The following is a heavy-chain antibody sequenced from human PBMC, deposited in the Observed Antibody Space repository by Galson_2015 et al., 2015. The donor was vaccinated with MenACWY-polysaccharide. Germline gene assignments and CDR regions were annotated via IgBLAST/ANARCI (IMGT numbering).Heavy chain of an antibody. D-gene: IGHD7-27*01. CDR3: ARISTGGDAFDI. V-gene: IGHV2-70*04. J-gene: IGHJ3*02. Sequence: PALVKPTQTLTLTCTFSGFSLTTSRMRVSWIRQPPGKALEWLARLGWDDNKFYSTSLKTRLTISKDTSKNQVVLTMTNMDPVDTATYYCARISTGGDAFDIWGQGTTVTVSS. CDR1: GFSLTTSRMR. CDR2: LGWDDNK.